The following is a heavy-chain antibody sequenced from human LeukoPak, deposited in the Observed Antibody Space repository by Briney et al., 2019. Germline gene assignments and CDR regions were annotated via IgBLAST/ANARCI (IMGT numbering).Heavy chain of an antibody. D-gene: IGHD6-19*01. CDR3: ARERGYGSGWPFDY. CDR1: GGSISSYY. Sequence: SETLSLTCTVSGGSISSYYWSWIRQPAGKGLEWIGRIYSNGSPNYNPSLKSRVTISVDTSKNQFSLKLSSVTAADTAVYYCARERGYGSGWPFDYWGQGTLVTVSS. V-gene: IGHV4-4*07. J-gene: IGHJ4*02. CDR2: IYSNGSP.